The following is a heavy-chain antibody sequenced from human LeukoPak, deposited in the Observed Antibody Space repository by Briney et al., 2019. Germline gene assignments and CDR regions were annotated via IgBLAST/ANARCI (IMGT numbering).Heavy chain of an antibody. CDR1: GGTFSSYA. CDR3: AARVVVIARVFDY. Sequence: GASVKVSCKASGGTFSSYAISWVRQAPGQGLEWMGGIIPIFGTANYAQKFQGRVTITTDESTSTAYMELSSLRSEDTAVYYCAARVVVIARVFDYWGQGTLVTVSS. V-gene: IGHV1-69*05. D-gene: IGHD2-21*01. J-gene: IGHJ4*02. CDR2: IIPIFGTA.